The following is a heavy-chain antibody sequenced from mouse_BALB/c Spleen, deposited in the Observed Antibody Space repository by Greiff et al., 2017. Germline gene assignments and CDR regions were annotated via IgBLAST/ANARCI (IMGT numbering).Heavy chain of an antibody. V-gene: IGHV1-69*02. Sequence: QVQLKQPGAELVKPGAPVKLSCKASGYTFTSYWMNWVKQRPGRGLEWIGRIDPSDSETHYNQKFKDKATLTVDKSSSTAYIQLSSLTSEDSAVYYCARFGNYRYYAMDYWGQGTSVTVSS. CDR2: IDPSDSET. CDR1: GYTFTSYW. J-gene: IGHJ4*01. CDR3: ARFGNYRYYAMDY. D-gene: IGHD2-1*01.